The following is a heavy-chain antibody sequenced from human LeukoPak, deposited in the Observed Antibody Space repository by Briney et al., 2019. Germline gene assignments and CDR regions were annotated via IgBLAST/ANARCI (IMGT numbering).Heavy chain of an antibody. CDR1: GFTFSNYW. D-gene: IGHD4-23*01. CDR2: IKQDGSEK. J-gene: IGHJ3*02. Sequence: PGGSLRLSCAASGFTFSNYWMTWVRQAPGKGLEWVANIKQDGSEKYYGDSVKGRFTISRDNAKNSLYLQMNSLRAEDTAVYYCANDYGGNFARNYAFDIWGQGTMVTVSS. V-gene: IGHV3-7*01. CDR3: ANDYGGNFARNYAFDI.